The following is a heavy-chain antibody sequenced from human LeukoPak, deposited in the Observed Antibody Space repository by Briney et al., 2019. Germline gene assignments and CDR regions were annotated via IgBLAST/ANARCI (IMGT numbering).Heavy chain of an antibody. Sequence: GGALRLSCAASAFTFSSYWRKWGRQARGKGVEWEANINQEGNEKYYVDSVTARFTISRDNARTSLYLQMNSLRAEDTAVYYCARGASYYSESKPSDAFDIWGQGTMVTVSS. V-gene: IGHV3-7*01. D-gene: IGHD3-22*01. J-gene: IGHJ3*02. CDR1: AFTFSSYW. CDR2: INQEGNEK. CDR3: ARGASYYSESKPSDAFDI.